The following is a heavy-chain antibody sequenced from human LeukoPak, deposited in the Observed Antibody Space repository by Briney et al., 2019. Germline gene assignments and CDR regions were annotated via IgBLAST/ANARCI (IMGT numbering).Heavy chain of an antibody. Sequence: PSETLSLTCTVSGGSISSYYWSWIRQPAGKGLEWLGRIYTSGSTNYNPSLKSRVTMSVDTSKNQFSLKLSSVTAADTAVYYCARVLGYCSSTSCPPGFDPWGQGTLVTVSS. D-gene: IGHD2-2*01. CDR1: GGSISSYY. CDR2: IYTSGST. CDR3: ARVLGYCSSTSCPPGFDP. V-gene: IGHV4-4*07. J-gene: IGHJ5*02.